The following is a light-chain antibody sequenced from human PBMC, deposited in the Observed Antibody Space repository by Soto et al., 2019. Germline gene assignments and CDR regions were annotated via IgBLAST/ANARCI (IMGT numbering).Light chain of an antibody. J-gene: IGKJ2*02. V-gene: IGKV3-20*01. CDR3: QQYYASSCT. CDR1: QSISSSY. CDR2: AAS. Sequence: EIVLTQSPCTLSLSPGERATLSCRASQSISSSYLAWYRQKPGQAPRLLIYAASSLATGIPERFSGSGSGTDFTLTISRLEPEDFAAYYCQQYYASSCTFGQGTRLEIK.